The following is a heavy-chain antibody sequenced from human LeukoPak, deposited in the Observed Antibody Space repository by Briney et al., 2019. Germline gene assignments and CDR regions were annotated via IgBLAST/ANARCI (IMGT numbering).Heavy chain of an antibody. D-gene: IGHD3-10*01. CDR1: GFTFSSYA. Sequence: PGRSLRLSCAASGFTFSSYAMHWVRQAPGKGLEWVAVISNDGSNKYYADSVKGRFTISRDNSKNTLYLQMNSLRAEDTAAYYCARDSSATDSDRYYYYGMDVWGQGTTVTVSS. CDR2: ISNDGSNK. CDR3: ARDSSATDSDRYYYYGMDV. J-gene: IGHJ6*02. V-gene: IGHV3-30-3*01.